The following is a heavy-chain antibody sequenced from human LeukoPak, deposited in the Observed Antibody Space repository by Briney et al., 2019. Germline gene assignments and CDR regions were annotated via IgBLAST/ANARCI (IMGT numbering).Heavy chain of an antibody. CDR2: ISTSGRT. CDR3: ARKDSFWYFDL. V-gene: IGHV4-4*07. J-gene: IGHJ2*01. CDR1: GGSFSDYY. Sequence: PSETLSLTCTVSGGSFSDYYWSWVRQPAGKGLEWIGRISTSGRTNYNPALMSRLTMSLDTSKNQFSPKLRSVTAADTAVYYCARKDSFWYFDLWGRGTLVTVSS.